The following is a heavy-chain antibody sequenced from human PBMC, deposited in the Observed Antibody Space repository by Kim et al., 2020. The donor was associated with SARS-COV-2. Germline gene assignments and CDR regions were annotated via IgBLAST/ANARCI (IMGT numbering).Heavy chain of an antibody. J-gene: IGHJ4*02. CDR2: IHPNSNDT. CDR1: GYTFTGYY. V-gene: IGHV1-2*02. Sequence: ASVKVSCKASGYTFTGYYLHWMRQAPGQGLEWVGWIHPNSNDTDFAQKFQGRVALTRDTSRSTVYMELSRLTSDDTAVYYCTREDFWGQGTLVTVAS. CDR3: TREDF.